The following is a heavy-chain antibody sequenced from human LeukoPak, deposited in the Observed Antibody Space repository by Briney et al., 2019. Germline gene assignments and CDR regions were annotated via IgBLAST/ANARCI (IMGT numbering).Heavy chain of an antibody. CDR2: ISVYSGNT. CDR1: GYTLTSYG. CDR3: ARSGYYYDSSGYYHKAFDM. J-gene: IGHJ3*02. Sequence: ASVKVSCKASGYTLTSYGIIWVRQAPGQGLGWMGWISVYSGNTNYAQKFQGRVTMTRDTSTSTVYMELRSLRSDDTAVYYCARSGYYYDSSGYYHKAFDMWGQGTMVTVSS. V-gene: IGHV1-18*01. D-gene: IGHD3-22*01.